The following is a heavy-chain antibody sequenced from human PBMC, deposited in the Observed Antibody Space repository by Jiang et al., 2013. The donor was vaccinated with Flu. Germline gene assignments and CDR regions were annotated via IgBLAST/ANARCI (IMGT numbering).Heavy chain of an antibody. CDR1: GFSFSNCG. D-gene: IGHD1-26*01. V-gene: IGHV3-30*02. J-gene: IGHJ4*02. CDR3: AKDWELLAPYYFDY. CDR2: IRYDGTNK. Sequence: QLVESGGGVVQPGGSLRLSCVASGFSFSNCGMHWVRQAPGKGLEWVAFIRYDGTNKYYTDSVKGRFTISRDNSENTMYLHMNNLRPDDTAVYYCAKDWELLAPYYFDYWGQGTLVTVSS.